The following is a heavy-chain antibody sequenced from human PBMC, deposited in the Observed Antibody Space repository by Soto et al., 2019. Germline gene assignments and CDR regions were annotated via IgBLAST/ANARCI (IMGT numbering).Heavy chain of an antibody. Sequence: VQLVESGGHLIQPGGSLRLSCAASGFSFNDNHMTWVRQVPGRGPEWVSTIYYNGNTYHADSVKGRFTISRDTSKNMLYLQMNSLRAEDTAVYYCATGVDTAKAGYWGQGTLVTVSS. J-gene: IGHJ4*02. V-gene: IGHV3-53*01. D-gene: IGHD5-18*01. CDR1: GFSFNDNH. CDR3: ATGVDTAKAGY. CDR2: IYYNGNT.